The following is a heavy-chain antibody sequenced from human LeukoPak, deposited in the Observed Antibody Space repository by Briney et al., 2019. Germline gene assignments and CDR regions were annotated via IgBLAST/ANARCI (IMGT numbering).Heavy chain of an antibody. Sequence: SQTLSLTCTVTGGSISSGGYYWSWICQHPGKGLEWIGYIYYSGSTYFNPSLKSRVTISVDTSKNQFSLKLSSVTAADTAVYYCARVKKVDGNYFDYWGQGTLVTVSS. CDR2: IYYSGST. CDR1: GGSISSGGYY. V-gene: IGHV4-31*03. J-gene: IGHJ4*02. D-gene: IGHD1-26*01. CDR3: ARVKKVDGNYFDY.